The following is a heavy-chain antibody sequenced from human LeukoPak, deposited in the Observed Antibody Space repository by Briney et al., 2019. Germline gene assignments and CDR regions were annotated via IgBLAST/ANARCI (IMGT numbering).Heavy chain of an antibody. CDR1: GESFSGYY. J-gene: IGHJ4*02. CDR3: ARGRMVRGTIDY. Sequence: SETLSLTCAVYGESFSGYYWSWIRQPPGKGLEWIGEINHSGSTNYNPSLKSRVTISVDTSKNQFSLKLSSVTAADTAVYYCARGRMVRGTIDYWGQGTLVTVSS. V-gene: IGHV4-34*01. D-gene: IGHD3-10*01. CDR2: INHSGST.